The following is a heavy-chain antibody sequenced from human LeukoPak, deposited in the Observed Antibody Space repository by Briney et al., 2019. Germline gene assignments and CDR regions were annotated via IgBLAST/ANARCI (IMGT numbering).Heavy chain of an antibody. D-gene: IGHD3-3*01. CDR2: IYYSGST. V-gene: IGHV4-59*01. Sequence: SETLALTCSVSGGSISSYYWSWIRQPPGKGLEWIGYIYYSGSTNYNPSLKSRVTISVDTSKNQFSLKLRSVTAADTAVHYCARGSPAIFGVVIMNFGVDYWGQGALVTVSS. J-gene: IGHJ4*02. CDR1: GGSISSYY. CDR3: ARGSPAIFGVVIMNFGVDY.